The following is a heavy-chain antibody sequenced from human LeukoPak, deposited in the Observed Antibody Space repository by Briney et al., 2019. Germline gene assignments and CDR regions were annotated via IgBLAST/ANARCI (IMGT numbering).Heavy chain of an antibody. V-gene: IGHV3-48*03. CDR1: RFPSSIYE. Sequence: GGSLRLSCVVPRFPSSIYEMSWVRQAPGKGLEWVSNIHSSGTVKYYSDSVKGRFSISRDNAKSSLYLQMNSLRVEDTAVYYCALLTVASDFDYWGQGALVTVSS. J-gene: IGHJ4*02. D-gene: IGHD5-12*01. CDR3: ALLTVASDFDY. CDR2: IHSSGTVK.